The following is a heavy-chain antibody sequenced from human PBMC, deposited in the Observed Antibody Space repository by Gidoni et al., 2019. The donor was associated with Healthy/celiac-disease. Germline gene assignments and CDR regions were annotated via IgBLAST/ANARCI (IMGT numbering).Heavy chain of an antibody. CDR2: IRSKAYGGTT. V-gene: IGHV3-49*03. CDR1: GFTFGDYA. CDR3: TRDTSFPGY. D-gene: IGHD3-16*01. Sequence: EVQLVESGGGLVQPGRSLRLSCTASGFTFGDYASWFRQAPGKGLEWVGFIRSKAYGGTTEYAASVKGRFTISRDDSKSIAYLQMNSLKTEDTAVYYCTRDTSFPGYWGQGTLVTVSS. J-gene: IGHJ4*02.